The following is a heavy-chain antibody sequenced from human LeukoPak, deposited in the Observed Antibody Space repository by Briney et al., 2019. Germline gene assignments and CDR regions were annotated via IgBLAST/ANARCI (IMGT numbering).Heavy chain of an antibody. CDR3: ARGRTGTTTFPYYYYYVDV. D-gene: IGHD1-7*01. CDR2: INHSGST. J-gene: IGHJ6*03. CDR1: GGSFSGYY. Sequence: SETLSLTCAVYGGSFSGYYWSWIRQPPGKGLEWIGEINHSGSTNYNPSLKSRVTVSVDTSKNQFSLKLSSVTAADTAVYYCARGRTGTTTFPYYYYYVDVWGKGTTVTVSS. V-gene: IGHV4-34*01.